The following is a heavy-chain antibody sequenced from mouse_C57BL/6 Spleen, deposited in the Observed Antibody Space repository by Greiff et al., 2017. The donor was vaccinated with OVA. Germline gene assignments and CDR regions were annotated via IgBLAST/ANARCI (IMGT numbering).Heavy chain of an antibody. J-gene: IGHJ2*01. CDR2: INPNNGGT. V-gene: IGHV1-18*01. D-gene: IGHD1-3*01. CDR1: GYTFTDYN. CDR3: ARRITWSYFDY. Sequence: EVQLQQSGPELVKPGASVKIPCKASGYTFTDYNMDWVKQSHGKSLEWIGDINPNNGGTTYNQKFKGKATLTVDKSYSTAYMELRSLTSEDTAVYYCARRITWSYFDYWGQGTTLTVSS.